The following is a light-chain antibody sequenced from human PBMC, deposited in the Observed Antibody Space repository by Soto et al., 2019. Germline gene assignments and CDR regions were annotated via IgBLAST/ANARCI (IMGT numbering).Light chain of an antibody. Sequence: DVQMTLSPSTLSASVGDRVTITCRASQSVSIWLAWYQQKPGKAPKLLIYKASSLESGVPSRFSGSGSGAEFTLTISSLQPDDFATYYCQQYNTYLWTIGQGTKVEIK. J-gene: IGKJ1*01. CDR3: QQYNTYLWT. CDR1: QSVSIW. V-gene: IGKV1-5*03. CDR2: KAS.